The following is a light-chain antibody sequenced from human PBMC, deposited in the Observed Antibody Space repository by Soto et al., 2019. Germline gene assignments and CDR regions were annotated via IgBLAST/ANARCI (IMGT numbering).Light chain of an antibody. CDR3: CSYAGSFVV. Sequence: QSVLTQPRSVSGSPGQSVTISCTGTSSDVGGYNSVSWYQQHPGKAPKLMIFDVSKRPSGVPDRFSGSKSGNTASLTISGLQAEDEGDNYCCSYAGSFVVFGGGTKLTVL. CDR1: SSDVGGYNS. J-gene: IGLJ2*01. CDR2: DVS. V-gene: IGLV2-11*01.